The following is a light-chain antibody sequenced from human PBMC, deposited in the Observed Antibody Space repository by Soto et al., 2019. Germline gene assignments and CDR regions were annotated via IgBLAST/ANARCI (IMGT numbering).Light chain of an antibody. V-gene: IGKV3-20*01. CDR1: QSVSSSY. Sequence: EIVLTQSPGTLSLSPGERATLSCRASQSVSSSYLAWYQQKPGQAPRLLIYGASSRATGIPDRFSGSGSGTGFNLTISRLEPEDFAVYYCQQYGSSPRTFGQGTKLEIK. CDR2: GAS. CDR3: QQYGSSPRT. J-gene: IGKJ1*01.